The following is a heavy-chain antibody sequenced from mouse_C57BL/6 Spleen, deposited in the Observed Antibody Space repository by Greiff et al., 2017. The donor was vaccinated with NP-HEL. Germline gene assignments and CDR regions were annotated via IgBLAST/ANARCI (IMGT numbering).Heavy chain of an antibody. V-gene: IGHV1-19*01. CDR1: GYTFTDYY. CDR2: INPYNGGT. D-gene: IGHD1-1*01. J-gene: IGHJ2*01. Sequence: VQLQQSGPVLVKPGASVKMSCKASGYTFTDYYMNWVKQSHGKSLEWIGVINPYNGGTSYNQKFKGKATLTVDKSSSTAYMELNSLTSEDSAVYYCASTTVVARYFDYWGQGTTLTVSS. CDR3: ASTTVVARYFDY.